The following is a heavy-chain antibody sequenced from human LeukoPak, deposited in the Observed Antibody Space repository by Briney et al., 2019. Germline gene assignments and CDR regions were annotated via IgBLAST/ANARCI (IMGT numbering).Heavy chain of an antibody. CDR1: GFTFSSYA. V-gene: IGHV3-30*04. J-gene: IGHJ4*02. D-gene: IGHD4-23*01. CDR2: ISYDGSNK. CDR3: ARGRPHGNDY. Sequence: GGSLRLSCAASGFTFSSYAMHWVRQAPGKGLERVAVISYDGSNKYYADSVKGRFTISRDNSKNTLNLPMNSLRVEDTAVYYCARGRPHGNDYWGQGTLVTVSS.